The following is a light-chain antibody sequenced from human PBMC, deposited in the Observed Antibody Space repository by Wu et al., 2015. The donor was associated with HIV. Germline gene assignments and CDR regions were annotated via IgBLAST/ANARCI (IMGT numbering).Light chain of an antibody. CDR2: DAS. V-gene: IGKV3-11*01. CDR3: QQYGSSFT. J-gene: IGKJ3*01. CDR1: QSISSY. Sequence: EIVLTQSPATLSLSPGDRATLSCRASQSISSYLAWYQQKPGQAPRLLIYDASNRATGIPARFSGSGSGTDFTLTISSLEPEDFAVYYCQQYGSSFTFGPGTKVDLK.